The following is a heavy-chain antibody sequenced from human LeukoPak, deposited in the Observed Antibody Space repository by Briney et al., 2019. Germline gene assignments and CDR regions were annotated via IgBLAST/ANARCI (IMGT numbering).Heavy chain of an antibody. Sequence: ASVKVSCKASGYTFTSYGISWVRQAPRQGLEWMGWISAYNGNTNYAQKLQGRVTMTTDTSTSTAYMELRSLRSDDTAVYYCARYLGRGPGWKHFDYWGQGTLVTVSS. V-gene: IGHV1-18*01. D-gene: IGHD1-1*01. CDR1: GYTFTSYG. CDR3: ARYLGRGPGWKHFDY. J-gene: IGHJ4*02. CDR2: ISAYNGNT.